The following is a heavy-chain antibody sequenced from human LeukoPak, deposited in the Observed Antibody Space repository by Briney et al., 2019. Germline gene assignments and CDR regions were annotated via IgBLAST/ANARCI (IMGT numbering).Heavy chain of an antibody. D-gene: IGHD3-9*01. V-gene: IGHV4-61*02. J-gene: IGHJ5*02. CDR3: ARAYDISDWFDP. Sequence: PSETLSLTCTVSGGSLSRGSYYWTWIRQPAGKGLEWIGRVYSTGSTNYNPSLKSRVTLSVDTSKNQFSLRLTSVTAADTAVYYCARAYDISDWFDPWGQGTLVTVSS. CDR1: GGSLSRGSYY. CDR2: VYSTGST.